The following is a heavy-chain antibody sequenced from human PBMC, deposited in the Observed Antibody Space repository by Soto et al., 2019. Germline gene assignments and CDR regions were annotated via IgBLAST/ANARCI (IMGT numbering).Heavy chain of an antibody. Sequence: PSETLSLTCTVSGGSISSSSYYWGWIRQPPGKGLEWIGSIYYSGSTYYNPSLKSRVTISVDMSKNQVSLRLSSVTAADTAMYYCARDTYGGGIWGRGTMVTVSS. D-gene: IGHD4-17*01. CDR3: ARDTYGGGI. CDR1: GGSISSSSYY. V-gene: IGHV4-39*07. J-gene: IGHJ3*02. CDR2: IYYSGST.